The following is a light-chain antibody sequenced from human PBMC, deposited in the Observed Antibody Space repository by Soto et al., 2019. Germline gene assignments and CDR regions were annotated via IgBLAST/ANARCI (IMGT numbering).Light chain of an antibody. J-gene: IGKJ4*01. CDR2: DAS. V-gene: IGKV1-33*01. CDR3: QQYDNLLLT. CDR1: QDISNY. Sequence: DIQMTQSPSSLSASVGDRVTITCQASQDISNYLNWYQQKPGKAPKLLIYDASNLETGVPSRFSGSGSGTDFTCTISSLLPEDIATYYCQQYDNLLLTFGGGTKVEIK.